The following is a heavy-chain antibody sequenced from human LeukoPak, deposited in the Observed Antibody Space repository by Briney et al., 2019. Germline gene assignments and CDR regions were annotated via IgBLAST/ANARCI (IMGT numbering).Heavy chain of an antibody. Sequence: GGSLRLSCAASGFTVSSNYMSWVRQAPGKGLEWVSFIYSGGSTYYADSVKGRFTISRDNSKNTLYLQMNSLRAEDTAVYYCARGYSGYDLYFDYWGQGTLVTVSS. CDR2: IYSGGST. V-gene: IGHV3-53*01. CDR1: GFTVSSNY. J-gene: IGHJ4*02. D-gene: IGHD5-12*01. CDR3: ARGYSGYDLYFDY.